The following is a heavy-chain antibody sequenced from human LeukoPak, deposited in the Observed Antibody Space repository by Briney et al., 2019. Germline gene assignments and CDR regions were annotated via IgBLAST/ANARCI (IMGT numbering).Heavy chain of an antibody. J-gene: IGHJ4*02. CDR1: GGSFSGYY. D-gene: IGHD2-15*01. Sequence: PSETLSLTCAVYGGSFSGYYWSWIRQPPGKGLEWIGEINHSGSTNYNPSLKSRVTISVDTSKNQFSLKLSSVTAADTAVYYCARCSGGSCSHWGQGTLVTVSS. CDR3: ARCSGGSCSH. CDR2: INHSGST. V-gene: IGHV4-34*01.